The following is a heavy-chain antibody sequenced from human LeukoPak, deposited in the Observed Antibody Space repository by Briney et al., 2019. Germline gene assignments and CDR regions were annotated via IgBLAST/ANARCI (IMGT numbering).Heavy chain of an antibody. Sequence: ASVKVSCKASGYTFSNYYLHWVRQAPGQGLEWMGLINPTAGNTYYAQRFQGRVTMTRNTSTSTVYMELSSLRSEDTAVYYCARDFIAVAGMDGFDMWGQGTMVTVSS. CDR3: ARDFIAVAGMDGFDM. CDR2: INPTAGNT. J-gene: IGHJ3*02. V-gene: IGHV1-46*01. D-gene: IGHD6-19*01. CDR1: GYTFSNYY.